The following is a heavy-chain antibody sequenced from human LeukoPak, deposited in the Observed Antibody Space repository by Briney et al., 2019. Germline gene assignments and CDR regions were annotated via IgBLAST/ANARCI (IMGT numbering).Heavy chain of an antibody. D-gene: IGHD2-21*01. CDR2: INHSGST. J-gene: IGHJ6*02. CDR3: AREKMWRRYYYGMDV. Sequence: PSETLSLTCAVHGGSFSGYYWSWIRQPPGKGLEWIGEINHSGSTNYKPSLKSRVTISVDTSKNPFSLKLSCVTAADTAVYYCAREKMWRRYYYGMDVWGQGTTVTVSS. V-gene: IGHV4-34*01. CDR1: GGSFSGYY.